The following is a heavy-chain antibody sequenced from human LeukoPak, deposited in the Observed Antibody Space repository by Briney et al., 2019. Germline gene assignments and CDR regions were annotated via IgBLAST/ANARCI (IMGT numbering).Heavy chain of an antibody. CDR1: GYSFVTEW. D-gene: IGHD6-19*01. CDR2: IYPGDSDT. Sequence: GESLRISCKAFGYSFVTEWIGWVRPMPGKGLGWMGIIYPGDSDTRYSPSFQGQVTISVDKSISTAYLQWSSLKASDTAVYYCASRSGWYYFDYWGQGTLVTVSS. J-gene: IGHJ4*02. V-gene: IGHV5-51*01. CDR3: ASRSGWYYFDY.